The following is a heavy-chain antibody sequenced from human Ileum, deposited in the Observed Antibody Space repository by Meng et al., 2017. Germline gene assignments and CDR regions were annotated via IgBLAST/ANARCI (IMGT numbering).Heavy chain of an antibody. D-gene: IGHD3-16*01. CDR1: GWSFSCYY. V-gene: IGHV4-34*01. J-gene: IGHJ4*02. CDR3: ARGGGRYGPDFDY. CDR2: INHSGSN. Sequence: HGRLQQWVAGLLKPSDTLSPTSVVCGWSFSCYYWGWIRQPPRKGRGLIGEINHSGSNKYNPSLKSRVTISVDTSKNQFSLKLSSVTAADTAVYYCARGGGRYGPDFDYWGQGTLVTVSS.